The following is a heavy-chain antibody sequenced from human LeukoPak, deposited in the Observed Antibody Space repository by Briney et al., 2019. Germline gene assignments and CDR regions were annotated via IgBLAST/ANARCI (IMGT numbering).Heavy chain of an antibody. CDR3: ARDRYSSDRYWFAP. Sequence: GGSLRLSCAASGFTFDDYAMHWVRQAPGKGLEWVSGITWNSDTIGYADSVKGRFTISRDNAKNSLYLQMNSLRAEDTAFYYCARDRYSSDRYWFAPWGQGTLVTVSS. J-gene: IGHJ5*02. V-gene: IGHV3-9*01. CDR2: ITWNSDTI. CDR1: GFTFDDYA. D-gene: IGHD6-25*01.